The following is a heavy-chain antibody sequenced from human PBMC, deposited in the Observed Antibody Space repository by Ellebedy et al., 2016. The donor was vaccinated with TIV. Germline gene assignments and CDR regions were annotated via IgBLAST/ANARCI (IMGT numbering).Heavy chain of an antibody. J-gene: IGHJ1*01. CDR1: GYTFTSYG. V-gene: IGHV1-18*04. CDR2: ISAYNGNT. CDR3: ASSSGYYSYFQH. D-gene: IGHD3-22*01. Sequence: AASVKVSCKASGYTFTSYGISWVRQAPGQGLEWMGWISAYNGNTNYAQKLQGRVTMTTDTSTSTAYMELSSLRSEDTAVYYCASSSGYYSYFQHWGQGTLVTVSS.